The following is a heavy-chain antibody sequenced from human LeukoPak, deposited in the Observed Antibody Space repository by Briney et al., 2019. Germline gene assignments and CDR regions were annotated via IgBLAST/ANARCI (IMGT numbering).Heavy chain of an antibody. Sequence: GGSLRLSCAASGFTLSSYSMNWVRQAPGKGLEWVSSISSRNSYIYYADSVKGRFSISRDNAKNSLYLQMNSLRAEDTAVHFCARRPEGLDSWGQGTLVTVSS. J-gene: IGHJ4*02. CDR2: ISSRNSYI. V-gene: IGHV3-21*01. CDR1: GFTLSSYS. CDR3: ARRPEGLDS.